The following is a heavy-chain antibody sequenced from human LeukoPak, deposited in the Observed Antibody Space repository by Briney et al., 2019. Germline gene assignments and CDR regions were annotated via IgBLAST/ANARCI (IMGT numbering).Heavy chain of an antibody. D-gene: IGHD2-15*01. V-gene: IGHV4-59*01. CDR2: IYYSGST. J-gene: IGHJ4*02. CDR3: ARDWWGMRGFDY. Sequence: NPSETLSLTCTVSGGSISSYYWNWIRQPPGKGLEWIGYIYYSGSTNYNPSLKSRVTISVDTSKNQSSLKLRSVTAADTAVYYCARDWWGMRGFDYWGQGTLVTVSS. CDR1: GGSISSYY.